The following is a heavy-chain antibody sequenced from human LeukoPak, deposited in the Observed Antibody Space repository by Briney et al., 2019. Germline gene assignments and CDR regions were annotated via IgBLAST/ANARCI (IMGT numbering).Heavy chain of an antibody. CDR2: TNPNSGGT. J-gene: IGHJ4*02. Sequence: GASVKLSCKASGYTFTGYYMHWVRQAPGQGLEWMGWTNPNSGGTNYAQKFQGRVTMTRDTSISTAYMGLSSLRSDDTSEYYCARASTGGYYYGSGSQNFDYWGQGTLVTVSS. CDR1: GYTFTGYY. CDR3: ARASTGGYYYGSGSQNFDY. V-gene: IGHV1-2*02. D-gene: IGHD3-10*01.